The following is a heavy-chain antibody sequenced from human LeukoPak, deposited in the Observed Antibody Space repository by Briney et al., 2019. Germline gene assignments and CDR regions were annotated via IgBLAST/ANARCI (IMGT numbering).Heavy chain of an antibody. D-gene: IGHD2-21*02. CDR1: GGSISSGGYY. CDR2: IYYSGST. Sequence: PSETLSLTCTVSGGSISSGGYYWSWIRQHPGKGLEWIGYIYYSGSTYHNPSLKSRVTISVDTSKNQFSLKLSSVTAADTAVYYCASGSPQVVTAYWGQGTLVTVSS. CDR3: ASGSPQVVTAY. J-gene: IGHJ4*02. V-gene: IGHV4-31*03.